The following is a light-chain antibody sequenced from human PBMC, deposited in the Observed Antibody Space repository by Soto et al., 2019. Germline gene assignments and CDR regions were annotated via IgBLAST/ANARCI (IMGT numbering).Light chain of an antibody. CDR2: AAS. Sequence: DIQMTQSPSSLSASVGDRVTITCRASQDISNYLAWYQQKPGKVPKLLIYAASTLQSGVPSRFSGSGSWTDFTLTISGLQPEDVATYYCQKYNSAPRTFGPGTKVDIK. J-gene: IGKJ3*01. V-gene: IGKV1-27*01. CDR3: QKYNSAPRT. CDR1: QDISNY.